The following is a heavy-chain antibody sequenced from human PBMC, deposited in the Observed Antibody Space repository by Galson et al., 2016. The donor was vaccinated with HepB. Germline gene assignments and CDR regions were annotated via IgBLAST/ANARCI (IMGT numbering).Heavy chain of an antibody. Sequence: QSGAEVKKPGESLRISCKGSGYSFTTYWITWVRQMPGKGLEWMGRIDPSDSYTEYRPSFQGHVTISADKSITTAYLQWSSLKASDTAIYYCAKEESGTYQIDYWGQGTLVTVSS. CDR1: GYSFTTYW. CDR2: IDPSDSYT. J-gene: IGHJ4*02. D-gene: IGHD1-26*01. CDR3: AKEESGTYQIDY. V-gene: IGHV5-10-1*01.